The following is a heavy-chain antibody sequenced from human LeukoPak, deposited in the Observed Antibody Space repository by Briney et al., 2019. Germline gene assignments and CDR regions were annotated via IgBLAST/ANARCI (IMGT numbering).Heavy chain of an antibody. Sequence: GGSLRLSCAASGFTFSDFYMSWIRPAPGKGLEWDSYSSTITTYTKYADSVRGRFTISRDNAKNSLYLQMNTLRAEDTAVYYCARAHSTWEPQTFDYWGQGTLVTVSS. J-gene: IGHJ4*02. V-gene: IGHV3-11*06. CDR2: SSTITTYT. CDR1: GFTFSDFY. D-gene: IGHD1-14*01. CDR3: ARAHSTWEPQTFDY.